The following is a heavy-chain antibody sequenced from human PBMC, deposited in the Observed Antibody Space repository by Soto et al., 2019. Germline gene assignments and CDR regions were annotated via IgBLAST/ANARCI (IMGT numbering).Heavy chain of an antibody. V-gene: IGHV4-59*08. CDR2: FYYSGST. CDR1: GGSISGYH. CDR3: ARQDSSGYGFDY. Sequence: TSETLSLTCSISGGSISGYHWNWIRQPPGKGLEWIGYFYYSGSTNYNPSLKGRVTISVDTSKNQFSLKLSSVTATDTAVYYCARQDSSGYGFDYWGQGTLVTVSS. J-gene: IGHJ4*02. D-gene: IGHD3-22*01.